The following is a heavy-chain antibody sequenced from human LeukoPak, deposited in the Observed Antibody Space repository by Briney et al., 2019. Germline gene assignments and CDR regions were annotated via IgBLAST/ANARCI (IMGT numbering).Heavy chain of an antibody. D-gene: IGHD4-11*01. CDR2: IYYSGST. CDR3: ARVTVAEKYYFDY. V-gene: IGHV4-31*03. CDR1: GGSISSGGYY. Sequence: SQTLSLTCTVSGGSISSGGYYWSWIRQHPGKGLEWIGYIYYSGSTYYNPSLKGRVTISVDTSKNQFSLKLSSVTAADTAVYYCARVTVAEKYYFDYWGQGTLVTVSS. J-gene: IGHJ4*02.